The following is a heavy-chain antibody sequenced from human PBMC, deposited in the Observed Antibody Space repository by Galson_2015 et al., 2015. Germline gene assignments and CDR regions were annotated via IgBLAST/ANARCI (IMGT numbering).Heavy chain of an antibody. CDR2: IYYTGTT. CDR1: SGSIIDPNYY. CDR3: ARQVGFCSSSNCYSFDD. V-gene: IGHV4-39*01. D-gene: IGHD2-2*02. J-gene: IGHJ4*02. Sequence: ETLSLTCTVSSGSIIDPNYYWAWIRQPPGEGLEWLGTIYYTGTTYYHTSLRSRLTIFVDTSKNQFSLNLTSVAAADTAMYYCARQVGFCSSSNCYSFDDWGQGRLVTVSS.